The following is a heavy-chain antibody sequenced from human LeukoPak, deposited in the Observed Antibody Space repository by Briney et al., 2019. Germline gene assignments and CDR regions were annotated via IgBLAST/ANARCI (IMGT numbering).Heavy chain of an antibody. D-gene: IGHD5-18*01. CDR3: ARARGYSYGYPDY. V-gene: IGHV4-39*07. CDR1: GGSISSSSYY. J-gene: IGHJ4*02. Sequence: PSETLSLTCTVSGGSISSSSYYWGWIRQPLGKGLEWIGTIYYSGSTYYNPSLKSRVTISVDTSKNQFSLNLSSVTAADTAVYYCARARGYSYGYPDYWGQGTLVTVSS. CDR2: IYYSGST.